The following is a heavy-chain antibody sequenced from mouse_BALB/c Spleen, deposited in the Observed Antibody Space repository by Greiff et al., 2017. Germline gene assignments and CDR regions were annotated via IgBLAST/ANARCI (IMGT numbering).Heavy chain of an antibody. CDR2: ISYSGST. CDR1: GYSITSDYA. CDR3: ARGGVRQGFAY. Sequence: EVQLQQSGPGLVKPSQSLSLTCTVTGYSITSDYAWNWIRQFPGNKLEWMGYISYSGSTSYNPSLKSRISITRDTSKNQFFLQLNSVTTEDTATYYCARGGVRQGFAYWGQGTLVTVSA. V-gene: IGHV3-2*02. D-gene: IGHD2-14*01. J-gene: IGHJ3*01.